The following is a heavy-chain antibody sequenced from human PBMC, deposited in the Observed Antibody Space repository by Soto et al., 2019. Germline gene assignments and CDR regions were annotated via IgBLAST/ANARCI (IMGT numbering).Heavy chain of an antibody. CDR1: GGTFSSYT. Sequence: QVQLVQSGAEVKKPGSSVKVSCKASGGTFSSYTISWVRQAPGQGLEWMGRIIPILGIANYAQKFQGRVTITADKSTSTAYMELSSLRSEDTAVYYCASLGKEVRNYYYGMDVWGQGTTVTVSS. V-gene: IGHV1-69*02. CDR3: ASLGKEVRNYYYGMDV. CDR2: IIPILGIA. J-gene: IGHJ6*02.